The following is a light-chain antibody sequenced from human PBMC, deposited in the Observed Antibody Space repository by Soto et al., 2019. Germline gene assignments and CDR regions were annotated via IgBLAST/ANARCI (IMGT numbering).Light chain of an antibody. CDR2: GPS. Sequence: EIVLTQSPGTLSLSPGERATLSCRASQSVSNNFLAWYQHRPGQAPRLLIYGPSTRATGIPDRFSGSGSGTDFTLTISRLEPEDFAVYYCQQYDSSPSWTVGQGTKVDIK. J-gene: IGKJ1*01. CDR1: QSVSNNF. CDR3: QQYDSSPSWT. V-gene: IGKV3-20*01.